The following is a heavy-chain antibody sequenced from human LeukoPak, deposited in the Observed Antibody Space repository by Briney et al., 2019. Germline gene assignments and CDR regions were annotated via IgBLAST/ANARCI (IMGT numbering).Heavy chain of an antibody. D-gene: IGHD6-6*01. CDR3: ARDPPVRRDGYYYGMDV. CDR2: FDPEDGET. J-gene: IGHJ6*02. V-gene: IGHV1-24*01. CDR1: GYTLTELS. Sequence: ASVKVSCKVSGYTLTELSMHWVRQAPGKGLEWMGGFDPEDGETIYAQKFQGRVTMTEDTSTDTAYMELSSLRAEDTAVYYCARDPPVRRDGYYYGMDVWGQGTTVTVSS.